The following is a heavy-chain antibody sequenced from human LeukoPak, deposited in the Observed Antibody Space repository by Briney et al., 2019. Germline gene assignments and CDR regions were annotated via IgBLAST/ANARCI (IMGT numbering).Heavy chain of an antibody. CDR3: ARLSYYYDSSGYYLEGFDY. J-gene: IGHJ4*02. Sequence: PGGTLRLSCASSGFTFSSYSKNWVRQPRGKGLEGVSSISSSRSYIYYADSVKDRFTIHRDNPKNSLYLQMNSLRAEDTAVYYCARLSYYYDSSGYYLEGFDYWGQGTLVTVSS. CDR2: ISSSRSYI. D-gene: IGHD3-22*01. CDR1: GFTFSSYS. V-gene: IGHV3-21*01.